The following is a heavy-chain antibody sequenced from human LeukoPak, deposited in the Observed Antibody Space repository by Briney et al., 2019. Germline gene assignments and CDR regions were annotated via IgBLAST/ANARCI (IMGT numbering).Heavy chain of an antibody. Sequence: NPSETLSLTCTVSGGSISSSSYYWGWIRQPPGKGLEWIGSIYYSGSTYYNPSLKSRVTISVDTSKNQFSLKLSSVTAADTVLYYCARHGQLGLYSRGWYGLSEEFDYWGQGTLVTVPS. CDR2: IYYSGST. J-gene: IGHJ4*02. V-gene: IGHV4-39*01. D-gene: IGHD6-19*01. CDR1: GGSISSSSYY. CDR3: ARHGQLGLYSRGWYGLSEEFDY.